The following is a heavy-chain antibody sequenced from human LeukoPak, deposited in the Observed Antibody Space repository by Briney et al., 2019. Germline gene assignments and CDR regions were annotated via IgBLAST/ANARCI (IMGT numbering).Heavy chain of an antibody. Sequence: ASVKVSCKASGYTFTGYYMHWVRQAPGQGLEWMGWINPNSGGTNYAQKFQGRVTMTTDTSTSTAYMELRSLRSDDTAVYYCARESEQLETVYFQHWGQGTLVTVSS. CDR2: INPNSGGT. J-gene: IGHJ1*01. CDR3: ARESEQLETVYFQH. V-gene: IGHV1-2*02. D-gene: IGHD6-13*01. CDR1: GYTFTGYY.